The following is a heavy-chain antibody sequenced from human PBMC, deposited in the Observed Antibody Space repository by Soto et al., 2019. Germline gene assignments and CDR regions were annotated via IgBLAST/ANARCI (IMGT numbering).Heavy chain of an antibody. V-gene: IGHV3-74*01. Sequence: PGGSLRLSCAASGFTFSMFWMHWVRQVPGKGPEWVSRINDDGISTNYADSVKGRFTISRDNAKNSLYLQMNSLRAVDTAVYYCARDMYSGYAPIWGQGTMVTVSS. D-gene: IGHD5-12*01. CDR1: GFTFSMFW. CDR3: ARDMYSGYAPI. CDR2: INDDGIST. J-gene: IGHJ3*02.